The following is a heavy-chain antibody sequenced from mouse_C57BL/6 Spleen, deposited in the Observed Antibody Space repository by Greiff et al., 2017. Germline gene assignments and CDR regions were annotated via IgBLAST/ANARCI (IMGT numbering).Heavy chain of an antibody. D-gene: IGHD3-2*02. V-gene: IGHV1-18*01. Sequence: VQLQQSGPELVKPGASVKIPCKASGYTFTDYNMDWVKQSHGKSLEWIGDINPNNGGTIYNQKFKDKATLTVDKSSTTAYMELRSLTSEDTAVYYCARPSAGYLAWFAYWGQGTLVTVSA. CDR3: ARPSAGYLAWFAY. CDR2: INPNNGGT. CDR1: GYTFTDYN. J-gene: IGHJ3*01.